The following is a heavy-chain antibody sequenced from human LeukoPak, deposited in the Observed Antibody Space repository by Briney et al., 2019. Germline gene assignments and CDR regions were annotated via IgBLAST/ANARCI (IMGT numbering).Heavy chain of an antibody. J-gene: IGHJ4*02. CDR1: GYTFAKSDY. Sequence: ASVKVSCKASGYTFAKSDYIHWVRHAPGQGLEWMGIINPSDGTTFYAQKFQGRVTMTRDTSTNTTYMELSSLRSEATAVFYCARGPTDMDFDSGGQGSLVTVSS. CDR3: ARGPTDMDFDS. CDR2: INPSDGTT. V-gene: IGHV1-46*01.